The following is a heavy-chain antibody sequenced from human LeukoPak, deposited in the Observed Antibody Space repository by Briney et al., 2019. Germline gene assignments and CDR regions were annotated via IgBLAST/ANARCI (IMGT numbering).Heavy chain of an antibody. D-gene: IGHD2-8*02. Sequence: GGSLRLSCTASGFTFSTYAMHWVRQAPGKGLEWVAFIRYDGGLKYHADSVKGRFTISRDNSKNTLYLQMNSLRAEDTAVYYCARQLLVAHYNYYMDVWGKGTTLTVSS. J-gene: IGHJ6*03. CDR2: IRYDGGLK. CDR3: ARQLLVAHYNYYMDV. V-gene: IGHV3-30*02. CDR1: GFTFSTYA.